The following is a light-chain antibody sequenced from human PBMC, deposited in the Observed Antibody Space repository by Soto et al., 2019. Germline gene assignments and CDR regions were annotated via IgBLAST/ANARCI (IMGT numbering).Light chain of an antibody. J-gene: IGLJ2*01. CDR1: SSDVGAYNY. Sequence: QSALTQPRSVSGSPGQSVTISCTGTSSDVGAYNYVSWYQHHPGKGPKLMIYEVSKRTSGVPDRFSGSKSGNTASLTVAGLQAEDEADYYCSSFAGSNTVFGGGTKLTVL. CDR3: SSFAGSNTV. CDR2: EVS. V-gene: IGLV2-11*01.